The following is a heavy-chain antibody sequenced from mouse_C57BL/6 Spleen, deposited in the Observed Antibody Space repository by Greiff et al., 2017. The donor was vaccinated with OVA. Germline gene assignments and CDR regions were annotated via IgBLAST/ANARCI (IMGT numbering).Heavy chain of an antibody. CDR3: ASYGRGGYFDF. J-gene: IGHJ1*03. CDR2: INPSSGYT. Sequence: QVKLQQSGAELARPGASVKMSCKASGYTFTSYTMHWVKQRPGQGLEWIGYINPSSGYTKYNQKFKDKATLTADKSSSTAYMQLSSLTSEDSAVYYCASYGRGGYFDFWGTGTTVTVSS. V-gene: IGHV1-4*01. CDR1: GYTFTSYT. D-gene: IGHD1-1*02.